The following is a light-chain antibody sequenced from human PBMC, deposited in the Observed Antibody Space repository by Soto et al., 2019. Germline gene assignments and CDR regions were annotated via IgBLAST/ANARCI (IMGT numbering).Light chain of an antibody. J-gene: IGKJ2*01. V-gene: IGKV3-20*01. CDR2: GAS. CDR1: QSVSSSY. Sequence: EIVLTQSPGTLSLSPGERATLSCRASQSVSSSYLAWYQQKPGQAPRLLIYGASSRATGIPDRFSGSGSGTDFTLTISRLEPEDFAVYYCQQYVSSAMYIFGQGTKLEIK. CDR3: QQYVSSAMYI.